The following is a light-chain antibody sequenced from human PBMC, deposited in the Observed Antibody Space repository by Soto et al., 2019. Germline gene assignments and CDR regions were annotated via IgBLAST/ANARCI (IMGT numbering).Light chain of an antibody. V-gene: IGKV3-11*01. CDR3: QQRSKWPLT. Sequence: EIVLTQSPATLSLSPGERATLSCRASQSVSSYLAWLQQKPGQAPRLLIYDASNRATGIQARFSGSGSGTDFTTTISSLEPEDFAVYYCQQRSKWPLTFGGGTKVEIK. J-gene: IGKJ4*01. CDR2: DAS. CDR1: QSVSSY.